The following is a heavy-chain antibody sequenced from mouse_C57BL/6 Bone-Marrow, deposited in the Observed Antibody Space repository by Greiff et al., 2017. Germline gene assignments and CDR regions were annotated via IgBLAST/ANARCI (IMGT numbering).Heavy chain of an antibody. CDR2: IYTGGGYT. V-gene: IGHV1-63*01. Sequence: VQLQQSGAELVRPGPSVKMSCKASGYTFTNSWIGWAKQRPGHGLEWIGDIYTGGGYTNYNEKFKGKATLTADQSSRTAYMQFRIRTSEHSAIYSWVWGSDYDPYAMDDWGQGTSVTVSS. D-gene: IGHD2-4*01. CDR1: GYTFTNSW. J-gene: IGHJ4*01. CDR3: VWGSDYDPYAMDD.